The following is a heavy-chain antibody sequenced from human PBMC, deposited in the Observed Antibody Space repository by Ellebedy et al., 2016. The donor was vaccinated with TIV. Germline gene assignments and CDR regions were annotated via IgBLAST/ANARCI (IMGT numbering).Heavy chain of an antibody. D-gene: IGHD3-10*01. J-gene: IGHJ6*02. CDR2: IYPGDSDT. CDR3: ARLDYGSGSYLYYYYGMDV. V-gene: IGHV5-51*01. CDR1: GYSFTSYW. Sequence: GESLKISCQGSGYSFTSYWIGWVRQMPRKGLEWMGIIYPGDSDTRYSPSFQGQVTISADKSISTAYLQWSSLKASDTAIYYCARLDYGSGSYLYYYYGMDVWGQGTTVTVSS.